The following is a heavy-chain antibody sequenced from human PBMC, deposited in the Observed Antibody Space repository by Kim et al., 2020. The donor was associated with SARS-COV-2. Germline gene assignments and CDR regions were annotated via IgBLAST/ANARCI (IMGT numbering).Heavy chain of an antibody. Sequence: PSLTSRVTISVDTSKNQFSLKLSSVTAADTAVYYCARVLMDDYGDLGFDYWGRGTLVTVSS. V-gene: IGHV4-59*01. CDR3: ARVLMDDYGDLGFDY. D-gene: IGHD4-17*01. J-gene: IGHJ4*02.